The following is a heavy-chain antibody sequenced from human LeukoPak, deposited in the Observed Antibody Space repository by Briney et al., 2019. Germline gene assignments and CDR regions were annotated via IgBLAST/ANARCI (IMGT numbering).Heavy chain of an antibody. CDR1: GFTFSTYA. J-gene: IGHJ4*02. CDR3: AKIIASATTY. CDR2: LSGSANT. V-gene: IGHV3-23*01. D-gene: IGHD6-13*01. Sequence: GGSLRLSCAASGFTFSTYAMTWVRQAPGKGLEWVSSLSGSANTYYAASVKGRFTISRDNSKNTLYLQMSSLRVDDMALYYCAKIIASATTYWGQGTLVSVSS.